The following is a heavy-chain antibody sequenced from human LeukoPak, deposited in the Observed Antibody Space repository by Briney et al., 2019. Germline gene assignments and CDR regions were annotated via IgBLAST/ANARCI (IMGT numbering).Heavy chain of an antibody. V-gene: IGHV1-2*06. CDR2: INPNSGGT. CDR3: ARDLNAWYQLLFY. CDR1: GYTFTGYY. Sequence: ASVKVSCKASGYTFTGYYIHWVRQAPGQGLEWMGRINPNSGGTNYAQKFQGRVTMTRDTSISTAYMELSRLRSDDTAVYYCARDLNAWYQLLFYWGQGTLVTVSS. D-gene: IGHD2-2*01. J-gene: IGHJ4*02.